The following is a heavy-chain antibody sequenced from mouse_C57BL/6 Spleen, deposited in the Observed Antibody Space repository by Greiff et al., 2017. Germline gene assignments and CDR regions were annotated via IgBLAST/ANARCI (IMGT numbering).Heavy chain of an antibody. J-gene: IGHJ2*01. CDR3: TRNGVLRLDY. Sequence: QVQLQQSGAELVRPGASVTLSCKASGYTFTDYEMHWVKQTPVHGLEWIGAIDPETGGTAYNQKFKGKAILTADKSSSTAYMELRSLTSEDSAVYYCTRNGVLRLDYWGQGTTLTVSS. D-gene: IGHD1-2*01. CDR1: GYTFTDYE. CDR2: IDPETGGT. V-gene: IGHV1-15*01.